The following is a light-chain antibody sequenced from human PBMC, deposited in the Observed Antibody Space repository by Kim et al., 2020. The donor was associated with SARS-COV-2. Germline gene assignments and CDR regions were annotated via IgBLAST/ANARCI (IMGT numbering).Light chain of an antibody. CDR2: AAS. V-gene: IGKV1D-16*01. CDR1: QGISSW. CDR3: QQYDSYPRT. J-gene: IGKJ1*01. Sequence: DIQMTQSPSLVSASVGDTVTITCRASQGISSWLAWYQQKPEKVLKSLIYAASSLQSGVPSRFSGSGSGTVFTLTINSLQPEDFATYYCQQYDSYPRTFGQGTKVDIK.